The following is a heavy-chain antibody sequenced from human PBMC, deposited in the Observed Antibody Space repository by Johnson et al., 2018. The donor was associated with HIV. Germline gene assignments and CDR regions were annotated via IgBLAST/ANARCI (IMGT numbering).Heavy chain of an antibody. V-gene: IGHV3-30-3*01. CDR2: ISYDGSNK. J-gene: IGHJ3*02. CDR3: ARKGERGIAVAEDAFDI. D-gene: IGHD6-19*01. CDR1: GFTFSSYA. Sequence: QVQLVESGGGVVQPGRSLRLSCAASGFTFSSYAMHWVRQAPGKGLEWVAVISYDGSNKYYADSVKGRFTISRDNAKKSLYLQMNSLRAEDTALYYCARKGERGIAVAEDAFDIW.